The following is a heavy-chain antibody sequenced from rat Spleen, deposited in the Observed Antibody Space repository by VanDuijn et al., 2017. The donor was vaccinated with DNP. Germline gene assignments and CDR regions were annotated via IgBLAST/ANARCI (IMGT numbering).Heavy chain of an antibody. CDR3: ASLSSYISEGWIAY. D-gene: IGHD1-2*01. CDR1: GLTFNNYW. J-gene: IGHJ3*01. V-gene: IGHV5-31*01. CDR2: ITSGGGTT. Sequence: EVQLVESGGDLVPPGRSLKLSCVASGLTFNNYWMTWIRQVPGKGLEWVASITSGGGTTYYPDSVRGRFTISRDDAKSTLYLQMNSLRSEDTATYYCASLSSYISEGWIAYWGQGTLVTVSS.